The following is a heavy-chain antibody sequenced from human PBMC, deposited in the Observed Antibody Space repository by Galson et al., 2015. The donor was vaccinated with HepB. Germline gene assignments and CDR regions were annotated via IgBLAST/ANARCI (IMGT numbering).Heavy chain of an antibody. D-gene: IGHD2-2*01. CDR2: IYYSGVT. CDR3: ARHESESKTYAADN. J-gene: IGHJ4*02. CDR1: GGSISSRSYY. Sequence: SETLSLTCTVSGGSISSRSYYWGWIRQPPGKGLEWIGTIYYSGVTYYKLSLKSRVTVSVDTSKNQFSLKLNSVTAADTAVYYCARHESESKTYAADNWGQGTLVTVSS. V-gene: IGHV4-39*01.